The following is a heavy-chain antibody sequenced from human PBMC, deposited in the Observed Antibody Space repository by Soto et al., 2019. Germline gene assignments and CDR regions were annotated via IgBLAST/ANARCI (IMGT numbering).Heavy chain of an antibody. CDR2: ISAYNGNT. CDR1: GYTFTSYG. D-gene: IGHD5-12*01. J-gene: IGHJ2*01. V-gene: IGHV1-18*01. CDR3: AREERDGYNWNWYSDL. Sequence: ASLKVSCKASGYTFTSYGISWVRQAPGQGLEWMGWISAYNGNTNYAQKLQGRVTMTTDTSTSTAYMELRSLISDDTAVDYCAREERDGYNWNWYSDLWGRGTLVNVSS.